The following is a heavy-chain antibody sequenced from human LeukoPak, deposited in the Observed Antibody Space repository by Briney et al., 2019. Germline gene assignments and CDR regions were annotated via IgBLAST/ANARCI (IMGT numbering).Heavy chain of an antibody. J-gene: IGHJ5*02. CDR3: ARGDSRGYYYTSGFDP. V-gene: IGHV3-74*01. CDR2: INSDESST. D-gene: IGHD3-22*01. Sequence: GGSLRLSCAASGFSFSNYWMHWFRQAPGKGLVWVSRINSDESSTVYADSVKGRFTISRDNAKNTLHLQMNSLRAEDTAVYYCARGDSRGYYYTSGFDPWGQGTLVTVSS. CDR1: GFSFSNYW.